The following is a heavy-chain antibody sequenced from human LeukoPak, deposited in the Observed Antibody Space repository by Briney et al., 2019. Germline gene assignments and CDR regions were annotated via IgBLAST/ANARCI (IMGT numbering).Heavy chain of an antibody. CDR3: ARDPGYESWSPFWGGMDV. Sequence: GGSLRLSCAASGFTFSSSWMHWVRQAPGKGLVWVSRITRDGSSTTYADSVKGRFTTSRDNAKNTLYLQMDSLRGDDTAVYYCARDPGYESWSPFWGGMDVWGNGTTVIVSS. CDR2: ITRDGSST. V-gene: IGHV3-74*01. CDR1: GFTFSSSW. D-gene: IGHD3-16*01. J-gene: IGHJ6*04.